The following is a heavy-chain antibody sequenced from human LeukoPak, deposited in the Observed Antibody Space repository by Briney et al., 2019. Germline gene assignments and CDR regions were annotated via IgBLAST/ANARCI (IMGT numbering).Heavy chain of an antibody. CDR1: GYTFTGYY. CDR2: INPNSGGT. V-gene: IGHV1-2*02. Sequence: ASVKVSCEASGYTFTGYYMHWVRQAPGQGLEWMGWINPNSGGTNYAQKFQGRVTMTRDTSISTAYMELSRLRSDDTAVYYCVRDLDGTYYFDYWGQGTLVTVSS. CDR3: VRDLDGTYYFDY. J-gene: IGHJ4*02.